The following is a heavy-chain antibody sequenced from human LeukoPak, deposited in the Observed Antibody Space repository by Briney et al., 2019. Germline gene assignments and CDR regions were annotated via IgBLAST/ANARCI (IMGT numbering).Heavy chain of an antibody. J-gene: IGHJ4*02. Sequence: PGGSLRLSCAASGFTFSSYGMHWVRQAPGKGLEWVAVISYDGSNKYYADSVKGRFTISRDNSKNTLYLQMNSLRAEDTAVYHCARARPPPGEMATRGSYIDYWGQGTLVTVSS. V-gene: IGHV3-30*03. CDR1: GFTFSSYG. D-gene: IGHD5-24*01. CDR3: ARARPPPGEMATRGSYIDY. CDR2: ISYDGSNK.